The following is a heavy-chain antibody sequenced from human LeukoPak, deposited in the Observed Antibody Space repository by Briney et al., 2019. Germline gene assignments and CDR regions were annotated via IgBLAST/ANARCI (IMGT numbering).Heavy chain of an antibody. CDR3: ARLKTDTAMVLDY. D-gene: IGHD5-18*01. Sequence: GESLKISCKGSGYIFTNYWIGWVRQMPGKGLEWMGIIYPGDSDTRYSPSFQGQVTISADKSNSTAYLQWSSLKASDSAIYYCARLKTDTAMVLDYWGQGTLVTVSS. CDR2: IYPGDSDT. J-gene: IGHJ4*02. CDR1: GYIFTNYW. V-gene: IGHV5-51*01.